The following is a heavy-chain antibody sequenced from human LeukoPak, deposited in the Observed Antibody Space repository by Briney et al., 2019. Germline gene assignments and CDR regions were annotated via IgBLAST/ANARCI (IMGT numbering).Heavy chain of an antibody. V-gene: IGHV4-59*01. CDR2: IYYSGST. CDR3: VIFTDYYFDY. CDR1: VGSISSYY. D-gene: IGHD2-21*02. Sequence: SETLSLTCTVSVGSISSYYWSWIRQPPGKGLEWIGYIYYSGSTNYNPSLKSRVTISVDTSKNQFSLKLSSVTAADTAVYYCVIFTDYYFDYWGQGTLVTVSS. J-gene: IGHJ4*02.